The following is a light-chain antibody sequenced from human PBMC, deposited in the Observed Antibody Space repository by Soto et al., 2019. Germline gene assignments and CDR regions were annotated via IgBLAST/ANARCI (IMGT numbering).Light chain of an antibody. J-gene: IGKJ4*01. CDR1: QDISGW. V-gene: IGKV1-5*01. CDR3: QHYSTRSGVT. CDR2: DAS. Sequence: IQMTQSPSTLSASVGDRVIITCRASQDISGWLAWYQQKPGKAPKLLVFDASSLEDGVPSRFSGSGSGTEFTLTVSNLQSDDFATYYCQHYSTRSGVTFGGGTKVDMK.